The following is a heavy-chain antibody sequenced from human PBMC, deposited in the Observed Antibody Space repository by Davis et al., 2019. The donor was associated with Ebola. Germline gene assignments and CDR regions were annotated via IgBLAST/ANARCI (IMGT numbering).Heavy chain of an antibody. V-gene: IGHV3-30*19. CDR1: GFIFRSYG. D-gene: IGHD3-22*01. Sequence: GESLKISCVASGFIFRSYGMHWVRQAPGKGLEWVAAISFDGSNKIYADSVKGRFTISRDNSKNTLYLQLHSLRAADTAVYYCARGEAAVTDITMTVVLIGDAFDIWGQGTMVTVSS. CDR3: ARGEAAVTDITMTVVLIGDAFDI. CDR2: ISFDGSNK. J-gene: IGHJ3*02.